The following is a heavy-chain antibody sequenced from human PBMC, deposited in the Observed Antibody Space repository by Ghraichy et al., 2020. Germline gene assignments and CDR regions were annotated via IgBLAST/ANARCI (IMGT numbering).Heavy chain of an antibody. J-gene: IGHJ6*02. CDR1: GGSISSGDYY. D-gene: IGHD2-21*02. Sequence: SETLSLTCTVSGGSISSGDYYWIWIRQPPEKGLDWIGYIYYSGSTYYNPSLKSRVTISVDTSKNQFSLKLTSVTAADTAVYYCARVETAIYYYGMDVWGQGTTVTVSS. CDR2: IYYSGST. CDR3: ARVETAIYYYGMDV. V-gene: IGHV4-30-4*01.